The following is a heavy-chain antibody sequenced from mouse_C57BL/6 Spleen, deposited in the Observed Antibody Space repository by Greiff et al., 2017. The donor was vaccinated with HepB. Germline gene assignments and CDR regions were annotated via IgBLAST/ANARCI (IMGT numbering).Heavy chain of an antibody. Sequence: QVQLKESGAELVKPGASVKISCKASGYAFSSYWMNWVKQRPGKGLEWIGQIYPGDGDTNYNGKFKGKATLTADKSSSTAYMQLSSLTSEDSAVYFCANGRYYAMDYWGQGTSVTVSS. V-gene: IGHV1-80*01. CDR3: ANGRYYAMDY. CDR2: IYPGDGDT. CDR1: GYAFSSYW. J-gene: IGHJ4*01.